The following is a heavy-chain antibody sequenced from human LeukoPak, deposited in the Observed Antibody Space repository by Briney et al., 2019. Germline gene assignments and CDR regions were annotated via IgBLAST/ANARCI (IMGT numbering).Heavy chain of an antibody. V-gene: IGHV1-18*01. D-gene: IGHD1-1*01. Sequence: ASVKVSCKASGYTFTSYGISWVRQAPGQGLEWMGWISAYNGNTNYAQKLQGRVTMTTDTSTSTAYMELRSLRSDDTAVYYCARDGGYWNDPGGPDQFDYWGQGTLVTVSS. CDR3: ARDGGYWNDPGGPDQFDY. CDR1: GYTFTSYG. CDR2: ISAYNGNT. J-gene: IGHJ4*02.